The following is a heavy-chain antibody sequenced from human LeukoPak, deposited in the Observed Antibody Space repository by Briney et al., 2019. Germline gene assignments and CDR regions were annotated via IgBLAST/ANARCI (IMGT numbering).Heavy chain of an antibody. CDR2: INHSGST. D-gene: IGHD5-18*01. Sequence: SETLSLTCAVYGGSFSGYYWSWIRQPPGKGLEWIGEINHSGSTNYNPSLKSRVTISVDTSKNQFSLKLSSVTAADTAVYYCARGKYNRGYSYSNLDYWGQGTLVTVSS. V-gene: IGHV4-34*01. CDR3: ARGKYNRGYSYSNLDY. J-gene: IGHJ4*02. CDR1: GGSFSGYY.